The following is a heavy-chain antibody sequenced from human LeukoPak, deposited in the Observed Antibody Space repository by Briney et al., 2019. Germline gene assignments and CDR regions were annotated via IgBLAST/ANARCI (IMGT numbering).Heavy chain of an antibody. V-gene: IGHV1-46*01. Sequence: AASVKVSCKASGYTFTNYYMHWVRQAPGQGLEWMGLINPTGTGSNSAQKFRGRVTLARDTSTTTVYMELSSLRSEDTAVYYCAREESGGYFDYWGQGTPVTVSS. J-gene: IGHJ4*02. D-gene: IGHD2-8*02. CDR3: AREESGGYFDY. CDR2: INPTGTGS. CDR1: GYTFTNYY.